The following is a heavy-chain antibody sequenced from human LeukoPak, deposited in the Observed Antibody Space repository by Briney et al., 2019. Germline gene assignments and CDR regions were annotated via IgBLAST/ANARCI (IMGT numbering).Heavy chain of an antibody. CDR1: GYSFTSYW. D-gene: IGHD3-22*01. CDR2: IYPGDSAT. Sequence: GESLKISCKASGYSFTSYWIGWVRQMPGKGLAWVGIIYPGDSATIYSPSFQGQVTISADKSISTAYLQWSSLKASDTAMYYCARHDSSGYYSPFDYWGQGTLVTVSS. J-gene: IGHJ4*02. V-gene: IGHV5-51*01. CDR3: ARHDSSGYYSPFDY.